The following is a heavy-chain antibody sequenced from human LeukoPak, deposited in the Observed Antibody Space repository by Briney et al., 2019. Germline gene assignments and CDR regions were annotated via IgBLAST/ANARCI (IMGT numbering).Heavy chain of an antibody. Sequence: SQTLSLTCTVSGGSISSGSYYWSWIRQPAGKGLEWIGRIYTSGSTNYNPSLKSRVTISVDTSKNQFSLKLSSVTAADTAVYYCARDGITFGGVPHDAFDIWGQGTMVTVSS. CDR3: ARDGITFGGVPHDAFDI. V-gene: IGHV4-61*02. CDR2: IYTSGST. D-gene: IGHD3-16*01. J-gene: IGHJ3*02. CDR1: GGSISSGSYY.